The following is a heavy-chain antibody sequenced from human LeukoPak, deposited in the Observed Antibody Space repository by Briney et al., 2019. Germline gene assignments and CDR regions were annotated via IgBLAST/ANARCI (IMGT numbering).Heavy chain of an antibody. CDR2: ISGSGGST. Sequence: GGSLRLSCAASGFTFSSYAMSWVRQAPGKGLEWVSAISGSGGSTYYADSVKGRFTISRDNSKNTLYLQMNSLRAEDTAVYYCAKGPGLFRSSTSLGGCSDYWGQGTLVTVPS. CDR1: GFTFSSYA. V-gene: IGHV3-23*01. J-gene: IGHJ4*02. D-gene: IGHD2-2*01. CDR3: AKGPGLFRSSTSLGGCSDY.